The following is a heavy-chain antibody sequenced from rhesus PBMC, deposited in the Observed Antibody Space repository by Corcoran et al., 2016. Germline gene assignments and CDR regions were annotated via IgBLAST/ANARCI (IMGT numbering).Heavy chain of an antibody. CDR1: GYTFPDYY. Sequence: QVQLVQSGAEGKKPGSSVKVSCKASGYTFPDYYMPWVRQAPGQGLEWMGEINPKTGGTNYAQKFQGRVTMTRDTSTSTAYMELSSLRSEDTAVYYCVTRYFDYWGQGVLVTVSS. V-gene: IGHV1-138*01. D-gene: IGHD1-26*01. CDR3: VTRYFDY. CDR2: INPKTGGT. J-gene: IGHJ4*01.